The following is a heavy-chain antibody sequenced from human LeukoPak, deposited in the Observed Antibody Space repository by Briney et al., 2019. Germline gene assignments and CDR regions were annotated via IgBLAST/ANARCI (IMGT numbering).Heavy chain of an antibody. V-gene: IGHV4-31*03. Sequence: SETLSLTCTVSGGSISSGGYYWSWIRQHPGKGLEWIGYIYYSGSTYYNPSLKSRVTISVDTSKNQFSLKLSSVTAADTAVYYCARDIRTWDFDAFDIWGQGTMVTVSS. D-gene: IGHD1-26*01. CDR1: GGSISSGGYY. J-gene: IGHJ3*02. CDR2: IYYSGST. CDR3: ARDIRTWDFDAFDI.